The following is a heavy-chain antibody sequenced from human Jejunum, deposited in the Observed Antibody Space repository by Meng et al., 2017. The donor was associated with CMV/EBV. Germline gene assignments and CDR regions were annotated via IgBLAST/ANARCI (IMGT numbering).Heavy chain of an antibody. D-gene: IGHD3-9*01. CDR1: SYW. J-gene: IGHJ6*02. CDR3: ARAFVPDYDILTGYDYGMDV. CDR2: INSDGSST. Sequence: SYWMHWVRQAPGKGLVWVSRINSDGSSTSYADSVKGRFTISRDNAKNTLYLQKNSLRAEDTAVYYCARAFVPDYDILTGYDYGMDVWGQGTTVTVSS. V-gene: IGHV3-74*01.